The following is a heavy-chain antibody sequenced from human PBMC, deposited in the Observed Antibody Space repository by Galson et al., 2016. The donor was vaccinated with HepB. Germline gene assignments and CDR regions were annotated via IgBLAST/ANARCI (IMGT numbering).Heavy chain of an antibody. CDR2: INPDDGNT. D-gene: IGHD6-13*01. V-gene: IGHV1-3*01. CDR3: ARGQQRYYYYGLDV. J-gene: IGHJ6*02. CDR1: GYTFSSYP. Sequence: SVKVSCKASGYTFSSYPIHWMRQAPGQRLEWMGWINPDDGNTKYSQRLQGRVTITRDTSASTAYMQLSSLRSEDTALYYCARGQQRYYYYGLDVWGQGTTVTVSS.